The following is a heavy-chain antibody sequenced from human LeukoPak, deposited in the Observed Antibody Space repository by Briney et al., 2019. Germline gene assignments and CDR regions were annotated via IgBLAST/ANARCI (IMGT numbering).Heavy chain of an antibody. CDR2: ISGSGGST. J-gene: IGHJ6*03. CDR1: GFTFSSYA. V-gene: IGHV3-23*01. D-gene: IGHD3-9*01. CDR3: TILNYYYYYMDV. Sequence: GGSLRLSCAASGFTFSSYAMSWVRQAPGKGLEWVSAISGSGGSTYYADSVKGRFTISRDNSKNTLYLQMNSLRAEDTAVYYLTILNYYYYYMDVWGKGTTVTVSS.